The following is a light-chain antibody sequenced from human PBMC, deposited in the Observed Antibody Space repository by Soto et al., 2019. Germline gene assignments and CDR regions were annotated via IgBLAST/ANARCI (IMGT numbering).Light chain of an antibody. Sequence: EVVLTQSPGTLSLSPGERATLSCRASQSVSSNYLAWYQQRPDQAPRLLIYGASSRATGIPDRFSGSGSGTDFTLTISRLEPEDSAVYFCQHYSSQTFGQGTKVEIK. V-gene: IGKV3-20*01. CDR3: QHYSSQT. CDR2: GAS. J-gene: IGKJ1*01. CDR1: QSVSSNY.